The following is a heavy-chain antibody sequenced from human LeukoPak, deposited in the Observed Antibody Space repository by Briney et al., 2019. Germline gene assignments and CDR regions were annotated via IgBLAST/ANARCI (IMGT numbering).Heavy chain of an antibody. J-gene: IGHJ6*02. CDR2: ISSSGSTI. CDR1: GFTFSDYY. CDR3: ARSEDMVRGVIHYYYYGMDV. D-gene: IGHD3-10*01. V-gene: IGHV3-11*01. Sequence: PGRSLRLSCAASGFTFSDYYMSWIRQAPGKGLEWVSYISSSGSTIYYADSVKGRFTISRDNAKNSLYLQMNSLRAEDTAVYYCARSEDMVRGVIHYYYYGMDVWGQGTTVTVSS.